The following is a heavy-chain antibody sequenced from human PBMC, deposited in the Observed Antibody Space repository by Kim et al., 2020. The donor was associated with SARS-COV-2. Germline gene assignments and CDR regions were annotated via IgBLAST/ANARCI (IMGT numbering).Heavy chain of an antibody. CDR1: GFTFSSYD. CDR2: IGTAGDT. J-gene: IGHJ3*02. D-gene: IGHD3-10*01. V-gene: IGHV3-13*01. Sequence: GGSLRLSCAASGFTFSSYDMHWVRQATGKGLEWVSAIGTAGDTHYPGSVKGRFTISRENAKNSLYLQMNSLRAGDTAVYYCARATMVRGVDAFDIWGQGTMVTVSS. CDR3: ARATMVRGVDAFDI.